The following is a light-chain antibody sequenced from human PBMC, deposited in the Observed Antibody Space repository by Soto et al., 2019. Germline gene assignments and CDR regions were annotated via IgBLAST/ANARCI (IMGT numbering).Light chain of an antibody. V-gene: IGKV1-12*01. CDR2: AAS. CDR1: QGISTS. J-gene: IGKJ4*01. CDR3: QKYNSAPLT. Sequence: DIQMTQSPSSVSASVGDGVTITCRASQGISTSLGWYQQKPGKAPKLLIYAASSLQSGVPSRFSGTGSGTDFTLTISSLQPEDVAAYYCQKYNSAPLTFGGGTKVDIK.